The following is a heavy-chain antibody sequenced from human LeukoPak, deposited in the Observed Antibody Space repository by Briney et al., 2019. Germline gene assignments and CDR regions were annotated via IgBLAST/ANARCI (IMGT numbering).Heavy chain of an antibody. CDR3: AKEGFDS. J-gene: IGHJ4*02. CDR1: GFTFSTYA. V-gene: IGHV3-23*01. CDR2: ISRSGSST. Sequence: GSLRLSCAASGFTFSTYAMTWVRQAPGKGLECVSVISRSGSSTHYADSVKGRFTISRDNSKNTLYLQMNSLRAEDTAVYYCAKEGFDSWGQGTLVTVS.